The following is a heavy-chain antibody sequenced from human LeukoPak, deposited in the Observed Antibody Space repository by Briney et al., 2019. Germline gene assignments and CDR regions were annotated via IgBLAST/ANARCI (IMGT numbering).Heavy chain of an antibody. CDR1: GGSISSYY. V-gene: IGHV4-4*09. J-gene: IGHJ3*02. Sequence: SETLSLTCTVSGGSISSYYWSWIRQPPGKGLEWIGYIYTSGSTNYSPSLKSRVTISVDTSKNQFSLKLSSVTAADTVVYYCASVGYYGAFDIWGQGTMVTVSS. CDR3: ASVGYYGAFDI. D-gene: IGHD3-22*01. CDR2: IYTSGST.